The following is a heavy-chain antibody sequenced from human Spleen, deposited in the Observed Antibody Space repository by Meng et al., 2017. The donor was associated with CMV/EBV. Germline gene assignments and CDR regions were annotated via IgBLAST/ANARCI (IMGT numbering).Heavy chain of an antibody. CDR2: LVPVFGVP. D-gene: IGHD6-19*01. CDR1: FSTLA. J-gene: IGHJ4*02. Sequence: FSTLAITWVRQAPGKGLEWMGGLVPVFGVPNYAPDFQGRATIAIDESTTTAYLDLTGLRSEDTALYYCARAYTRSNYYSSSGPLFDWGQGTLVTVSS. V-gene: IGHV1-69*05. CDR3: ARAYTRSNYYSSSGPLFD.